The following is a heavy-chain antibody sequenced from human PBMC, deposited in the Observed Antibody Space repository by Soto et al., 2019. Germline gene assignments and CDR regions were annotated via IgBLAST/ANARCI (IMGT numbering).Heavy chain of an antibody. CDR2: TYYRSKWYY. Sequence: SQTLSLTCAITGDSVSSNSAGWSWVRQAPSRGLEWLGRTYYRSKWYYEYAVSVRGRITINPDTSKNQYSLQLNSVTPEDTAVYFCARGEQYSGRIFDYWGQGTLVTVSS. J-gene: IGHJ4*01. CDR3: ARGEQYSGRIFDY. CDR1: GDSVSSNSAG. D-gene: IGHD1-26*01. V-gene: IGHV6-1*01.